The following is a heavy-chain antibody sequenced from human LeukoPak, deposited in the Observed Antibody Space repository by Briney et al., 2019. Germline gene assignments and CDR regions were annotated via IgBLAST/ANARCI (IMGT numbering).Heavy chain of an antibody. Sequence: GGSLRLSCAASGFTFSSYAMSWVRQAPGKGQEWVSAISGSGGSTYYADSVKGRFTISRDNSKNTLYLQMNSLRAEDTAAYYCAKDRNRGSYYNWFHPWGQGTLVTVSS. CDR2: ISGSGGST. D-gene: IGHD1-26*01. CDR1: GFTFSSYA. J-gene: IGHJ5*02. V-gene: IGHV3-23*01. CDR3: AKDRNRGSYYNWFHP.